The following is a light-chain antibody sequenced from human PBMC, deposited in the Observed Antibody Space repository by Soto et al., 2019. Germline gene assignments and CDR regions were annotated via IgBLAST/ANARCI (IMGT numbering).Light chain of an antibody. CDR3: CSYAGSGVV. J-gene: IGLJ2*01. V-gene: IGLV2-23*01. Sequence: QSALTQPASVSGSPGQSITISCTGNSSDVGSYNLVSWYQQHPGKAPKLMIYEGSKRPSGVSNRFSGSKSGNTASLTISGLQAEDEADYYCCSYAGSGVVFGGGTKVTVL. CDR2: EGS. CDR1: SSDVGSYNL.